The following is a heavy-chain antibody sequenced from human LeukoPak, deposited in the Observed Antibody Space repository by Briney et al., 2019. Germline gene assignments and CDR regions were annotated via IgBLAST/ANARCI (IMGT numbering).Heavy chain of an antibody. Sequence: PGGSLRLSCAASGFTFSDYYMSWVRQAPGKGLEWVSVIYSGGSTYYADSVKGRFTISRDNSKNTLYLQMNSLRAEDTAVYYCARSRNRLAYCGGDCFHWGQGTLVTVSS. CDR3: ARSRNRLAYCGGDCFH. CDR2: IYSGGST. V-gene: IGHV3-66*01. D-gene: IGHD2-21*02. CDR1: GFTFSDYY. J-gene: IGHJ4*02.